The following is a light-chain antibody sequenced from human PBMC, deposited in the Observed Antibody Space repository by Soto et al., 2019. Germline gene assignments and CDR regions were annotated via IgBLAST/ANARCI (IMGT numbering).Light chain of an antibody. V-gene: IGKV3-15*01. Sequence: IVMTQSPDTLSVSPGERATLSCRASQSVSSNLAWYQQKPGQAPRLLIYSASTRATGIPARFSGSGSGTDFTLTISSLQSEDFAVYYCQHYNNWPPWTFGQGTRVEIK. CDR2: SAS. CDR1: QSVSSN. CDR3: QHYNNWPPWT. J-gene: IGKJ1*01.